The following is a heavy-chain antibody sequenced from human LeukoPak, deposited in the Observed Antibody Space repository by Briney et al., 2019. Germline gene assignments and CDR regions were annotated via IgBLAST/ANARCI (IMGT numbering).Heavy chain of an antibody. CDR2: INPNSGGT. V-gene: IGHV1-2*02. D-gene: IGHD1-1*01. CDR1: GYTFTGYY. CDR3: ARTGTTGGHFDY. J-gene: IGHJ4*02. Sequence: ASVKVSCKASGYTFTGYYMHWVRQAPGQGLEWMGWINPNSGGTNYAQKFQGRVTMTRDTSISTAYMELSSLRSEDTAVYYCARTGTTGGHFDYWGQGTLVTVSS.